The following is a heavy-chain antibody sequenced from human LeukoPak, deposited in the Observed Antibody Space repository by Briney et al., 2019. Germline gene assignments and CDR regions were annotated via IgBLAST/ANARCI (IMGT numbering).Heavy chain of an antibody. CDR1: GFTFSSYG. D-gene: IGHD3-3*01. CDR3: AKGHDFWSGCGGGFDY. J-gene: IGHJ4*02. Sequence: GGSLRLSCAASGFTFSSYGMHWVRQAPGKGLEWVAFIRYDGSNKYYADSVKGRFTISRDNSKNTLYLQMNSLRAEDTAVYYCAKGHDFWSGCGGGFDYWGQGTLVTVSS. CDR2: IRYDGSNK. V-gene: IGHV3-30*02.